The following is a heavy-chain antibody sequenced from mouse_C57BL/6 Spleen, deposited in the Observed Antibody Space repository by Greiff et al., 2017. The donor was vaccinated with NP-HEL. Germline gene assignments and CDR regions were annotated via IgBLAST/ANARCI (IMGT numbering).Heavy chain of an antibody. CDR2: INPSNGGT. D-gene: IGHD1-1*01. V-gene: IGHV1-53*01. J-gene: IGHJ4*01. CDR3: ARGDYYYGSSYAYAMDY. CDR1: GYTFTSYW. Sequence: VQPQQPGTELVKPGASVKLSCKASGYTFTSYWMHWVKQRPGQGLEWIGNINPSNGGTNYNEKFKSKATLTVDKSSSTAYMQLSSLTSEDSAVYYCARGDYYYGSSYAYAMDYWGQGTSVTVSS.